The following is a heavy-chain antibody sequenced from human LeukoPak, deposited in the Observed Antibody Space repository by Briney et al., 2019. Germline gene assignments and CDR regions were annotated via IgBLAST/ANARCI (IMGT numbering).Heavy chain of an antibody. D-gene: IGHD6-6*01. Sequence: PGGSLRLSCAASGFTFSSYSMNWVRQAPGKGLEWVSSISSSSGYIYYADSVKGRFTISRDNAKNSLYLQMNSLRAEDTAVYYCATSPTSKEDYWGQGTLVTVSS. CDR2: ISSSSGYI. CDR3: ATSPTSKEDY. J-gene: IGHJ4*02. V-gene: IGHV3-21*01. CDR1: GFTFSSYS.